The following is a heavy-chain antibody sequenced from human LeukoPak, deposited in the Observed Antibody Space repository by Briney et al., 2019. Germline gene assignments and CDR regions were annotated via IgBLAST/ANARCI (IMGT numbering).Heavy chain of an antibody. CDR2: IFSGST. CDR3: ARVHSGWYYFDY. CDR1: GYSISSGYH. Sequence: SETLSLTCTVSGYSISSGYHWGWIRQPPGKGLELIGYIFSGSTNYNPSLKSRVTISVDTSKNQFSLKLSSVTAADTAVYYCARVHSGWYYFDYWGQGTLVTVSS. J-gene: IGHJ4*02. V-gene: IGHV4-61*01. D-gene: IGHD6-19*01.